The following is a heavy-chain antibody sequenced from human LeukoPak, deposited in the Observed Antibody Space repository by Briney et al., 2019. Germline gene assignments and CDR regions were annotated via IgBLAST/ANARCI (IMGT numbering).Heavy chain of an antibody. J-gene: IGHJ5*02. Sequence: PGGSLRLSCAASGFAFSSFAMSWVRQAPGKGLEWVSAITGGGISTYYADSVKGRFTISRDNSKNTLYLQMNSLRAEDTAVYYCAKEPHYGDYFNWFDPWGQGTLVTVSS. CDR2: ITGGGIST. D-gene: IGHD4-17*01. V-gene: IGHV3-23*01. CDR3: AKEPHYGDYFNWFDP. CDR1: GFAFSSFA.